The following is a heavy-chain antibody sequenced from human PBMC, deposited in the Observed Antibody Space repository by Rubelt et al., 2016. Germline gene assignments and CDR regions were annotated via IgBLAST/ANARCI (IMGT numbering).Heavy chain of an antibody. D-gene: IGHD3-16*01. Sequence: GFSFRNYSIHWVRQAPGKGLEWVAIISHDGSKKYYADSVKGRFTISRDNSKNTLYLQMNSLRAEDTAVYYCIRDRGGVTSEKGDVGGQGTRVTVSS. CDR3: IRDRGGVTSEKGDV. CDR1: GFSFRNYS. J-gene: IGHJ4*02. CDR2: ISHDGSKK. V-gene: IGHV3-30*04.